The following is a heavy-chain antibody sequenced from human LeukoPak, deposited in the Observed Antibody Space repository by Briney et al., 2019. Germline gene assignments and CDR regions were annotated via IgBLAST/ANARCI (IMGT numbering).Heavy chain of an antibody. J-gene: IGHJ3*02. V-gene: IGHV3-48*03. CDR3: ARDPVVITAPVAFDI. CDR2: ISSSGSTI. Sequence: GGSLRLSCAASGFTFSSYEMNWVRQAPGKGLEWVSYISSSGSTIYYADSVKGRFTISRDNAKNSLYLQMNSLRAEDTAVYYCARDPVVITAPVAFDIWRQGTMVTVSS. D-gene: IGHD3-22*01. CDR1: GFTFSSYE.